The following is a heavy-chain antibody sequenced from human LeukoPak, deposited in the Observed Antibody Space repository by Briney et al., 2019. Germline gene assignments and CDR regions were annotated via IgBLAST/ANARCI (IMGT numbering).Heavy chain of an antibody. V-gene: IGHV1-45*02. CDR2: ITPFNGNT. Sequence: GSSVKVSCKASGYTFTYRYLHWVRQAPGQALEWMGWITPFNGNTNYAQKFQDRVTITRDRTMSTAYMELSSLRSEDTAMYYCASDSSGYFNFDYWGQGTLVTVSS. CDR1: GYTFTYRY. D-gene: IGHD3-22*01. CDR3: ASDSSGYFNFDY. J-gene: IGHJ4*02.